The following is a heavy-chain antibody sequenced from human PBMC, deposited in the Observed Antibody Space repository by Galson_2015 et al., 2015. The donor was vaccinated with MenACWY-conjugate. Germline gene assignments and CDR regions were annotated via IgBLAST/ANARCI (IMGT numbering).Heavy chain of an antibody. D-gene: IGHD6-19*01. CDR2: IYHSGST. CDR1: GGSISSSNW. CDR3: ASLQWLGYFDY. V-gene: IGHV4-4*02. J-gene: IGHJ4*02. Sequence: ETLSLTCAVSGGSISSSNWWRWVRQPPGKGLEWIGEIYHSGSTNYNPSLKSRVTISVDKSKNQFSLKLSSVTAADTAVYYCASLQWLGYFDYWGQGTLVTVSS.